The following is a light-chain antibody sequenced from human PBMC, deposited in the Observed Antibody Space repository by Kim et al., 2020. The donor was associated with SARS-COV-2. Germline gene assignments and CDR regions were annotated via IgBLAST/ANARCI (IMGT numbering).Light chain of an antibody. Sequence: SLAPGERATIACRASQSVSHNYLDWYQQRPGQAPRLLMFDTSRRATDIPDRFSGSGSGTDFSLTISSLEPEDFALYFCQQYGTSPTFGQGTKLEI. J-gene: IGKJ2*01. CDR3: QQYGTSPT. V-gene: IGKV3-20*01. CDR1: QSVSHNY. CDR2: DTS.